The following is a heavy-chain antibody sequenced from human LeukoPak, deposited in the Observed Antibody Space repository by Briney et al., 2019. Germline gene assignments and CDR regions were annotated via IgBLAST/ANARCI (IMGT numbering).Heavy chain of an antibody. V-gene: IGHV3-73*01. D-gene: IGHD3-10*01. CDR1: GFTFSGSA. Sequence: PGGSLRLSCAASGFTFSGSAMHWVRQASGKGLEWVGRIRSKANSYATAYAASVKGRFTISRDDSKNTAYLQMNSLKTEDTAVYYCTRLASTMVRGVPNWFDPWGQGTLVTVSS. CDR2: IRSKANSYAT. CDR3: TRLASTMVRGVPNWFDP. J-gene: IGHJ5*02.